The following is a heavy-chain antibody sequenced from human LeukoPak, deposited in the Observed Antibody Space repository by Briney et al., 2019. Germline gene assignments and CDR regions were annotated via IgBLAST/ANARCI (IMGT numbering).Heavy chain of an antibody. CDR1: GFTFSSYS. D-gene: IGHD3-9*01. Sequence: GGSLRLSCAASGFTFSSYSMNWVRQAPGKGLEWVSSINSRSSYIWYADSVKGRFTISRDNAENSLYLHMNSLRAEDTAVYYCARGGDWANDYWGQGTLVTVSS. V-gene: IGHV3-21*01. J-gene: IGHJ4*02. CDR2: INSRSSYI. CDR3: ARGGDWANDY.